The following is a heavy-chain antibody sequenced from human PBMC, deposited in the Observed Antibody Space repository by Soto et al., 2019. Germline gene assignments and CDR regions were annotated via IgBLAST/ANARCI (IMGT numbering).Heavy chain of an antibody. J-gene: IGHJ5*02. Sequence: ASVKVSCKASGGTFSSYAISWVLQAPGQGGEWMGGIIPIFGTANYAQKFQGRVTITADKSTSTAYMELSSLRSEDTAVYYCAREYTIFGVVINEGNWFDPWGQGTLVTVSS. D-gene: IGHD3-3*01. V-gene: IGHV1-69*06. CDR3: AREYTIFGVVINEGNWFDP. CDR1: GGTFSSYA. CDR2: IIPIFGTA.